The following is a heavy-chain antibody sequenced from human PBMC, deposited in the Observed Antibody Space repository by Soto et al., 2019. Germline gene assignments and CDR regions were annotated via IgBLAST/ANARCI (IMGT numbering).Heavy chain of an antibody. V-gene: IGHV1-69*01. D-gene: IGHD1-26*01. CDR3: ARDSNTGSKYFAH. J-gene: IGHJ4*02. CDR1: GGTFSTYA. CDR2: VIPLFGTS. Sequence: QVQLVQSGAEVKKPGSSVKVSCKASGGTFSTYAFSWVRQAPGQGLEWMGGVIPLFGTSDYEQKFQGRVTITADESTSTVHMELSRLRSEDTAVYYCARDSNTGSKYFAHWGQGTLVTVSS.